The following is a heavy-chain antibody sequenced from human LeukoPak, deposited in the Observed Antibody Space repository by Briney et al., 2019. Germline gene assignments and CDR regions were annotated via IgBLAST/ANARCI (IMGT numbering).Heavy chain of an antibody. CDR3: VPTDSSGLD. Sequence: GGPLRLSCEPSGFTFSHYWMHWVRQAPGKGLVWVSRTNTDGSSTSYVDSVKGRFTISRDNANNTMYLQMNSLRAEDTAMYYCVPTDSSGLDWGQGTLVTVSS. CDR2: TNTDGSST. CDR1: GFTFSHYW. J-gene: IGHJ4*02. D-gene: IGHD3-22*01. V-gene: IGHV3-74*01.